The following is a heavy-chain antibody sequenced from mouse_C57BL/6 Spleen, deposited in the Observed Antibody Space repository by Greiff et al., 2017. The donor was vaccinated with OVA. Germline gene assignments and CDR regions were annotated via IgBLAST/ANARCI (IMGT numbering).Heavy chain of an antibody. J-gene: IGHJ4*01. CDR3: ARGGNHYYAMDY. V-gene: IGHV1-61*01. CDR1: GYTFTSYW. CDR2: IYPSDSET. Sequence: VQLQQPGAELVRPGSSVKLSCKASGYTFTSYWMDWVKQRPGQGLEWIGNIYPSDSETHYNQKFKDKATLTVDKSSSTAYMQLSSLTSEDSAVYYCARGGNHYYAMDYWGQGTSVTVSS. D-gene: IGHD2-1*01.